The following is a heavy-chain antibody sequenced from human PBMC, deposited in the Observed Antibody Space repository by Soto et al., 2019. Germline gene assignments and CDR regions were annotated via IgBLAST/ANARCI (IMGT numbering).Heavy chain of an antibody. CDR1: GGSFSGYY. CDR3: ARGDISKAPASDAFDI. J-gene: IGHJ3*02. V-gene: IGHV4-34*01. D-gene: IGHD2-15*01. Sequence: QVQLQQWGAGLLKPSETLSLTCAIYGGSFSGYYWSWIRQPPGKGLEWIGEINHSGSTNYNPSLKSRVTISVDTSKNQFSLKLSSVTAADTAVYYCARGDISKAPASDAFDIWGQGTMVTVSS. CDR2: INHSGST.